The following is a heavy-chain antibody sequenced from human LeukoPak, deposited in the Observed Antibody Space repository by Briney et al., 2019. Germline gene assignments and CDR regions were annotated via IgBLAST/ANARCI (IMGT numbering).Heavy chain of an antibody. D-gene: IGHD3-22*01. V-gene: IGHV1-46*01. Sequence: ASVKVSCRASGYTFTSYYMHWVRQAPGQGLEGMGIINPSGGSTKYAQKFQGRFTMTRDTSTSTVYMEVSSLTSEDTAVYYCAREGTYDSSGYYIDYWGQGTLVTVSS. CDR1: GYTFTSYY. J-gene: IGHJ4*02. CDR2: INPSGGST. CDR3: AREGTYDSSGYYIDY.